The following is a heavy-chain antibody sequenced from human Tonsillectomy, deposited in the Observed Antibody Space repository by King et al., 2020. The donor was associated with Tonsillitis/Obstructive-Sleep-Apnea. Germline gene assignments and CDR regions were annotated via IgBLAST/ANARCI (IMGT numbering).Heavy chain of an antibody. J-gene: IGHJ6*02. CDR3: ATTYYYGSGSYNAYYYYGMGV. CDR1: GYSFTTYW. CDR2: IDPSDSYT. V-gene: IGHV5-10-1*03. Sequence: VQLVESGAEVKKPGESLRISCKGSGYSFTTYWISWVRQMPGKGLEWMGRIDPSDSYTNYSPSFQGHVTISADKSISTAYLQWSSLKASDTAMYYCATTYYYGSGSYNAYYYYGMGVWGQGTTVTVSS. D-gene: IGHD3-10*01.